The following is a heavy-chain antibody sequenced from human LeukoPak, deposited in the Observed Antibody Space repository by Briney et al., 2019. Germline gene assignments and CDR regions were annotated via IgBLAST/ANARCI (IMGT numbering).Heavy chain of an antibody. CDR3: ARRGEGDYHWFDP. Sequence: ASVKVSCKASGYTLTNYDINWVRQATGQGLEWMGWMNPKNGNTGYAQKFQGRVTMTRNTSISTAYMELSSLRSEDTAVYYCARRGEGDYHWFDPWGQGTLVTVSS. CDR1: GYTLTNYD. CDR2: MNPKNGNT. J-gene: IGHJ5*02. D-gene: IGHD4-17*01. V-gene: IGHV1-8*01.